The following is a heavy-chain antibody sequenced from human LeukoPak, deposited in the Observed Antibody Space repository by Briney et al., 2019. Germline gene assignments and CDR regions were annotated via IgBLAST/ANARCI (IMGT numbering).Heavy chain of an antibody. CDR2: INAGNGNT. J-gene: IGHJ3*02. D-gene: IGHD1-26*01. CDR3: ARDLGGSYLSFAFDT. V-gene: IGHV1-3*01. CDR1: GYTFTSYA. Sequence: GASVKVSCKASGYTFTSYAMHWVRQAPGQRLEWMGWINAGNGNTKYSQKFQGRVTITRDTSASTAYMELSSLRSEDTAVYYCARDLGGSYLSFAFDTWGQGTMVTVSS.